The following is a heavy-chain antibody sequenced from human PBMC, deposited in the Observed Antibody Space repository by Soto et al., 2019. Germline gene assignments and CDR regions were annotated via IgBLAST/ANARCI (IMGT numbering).Heavy chain of an antibody. CDR3: ARVRTEWICDS. V-gene: IGHV3-7*05. Sequence: EGQLVETGGDLVQPGWSLRLACAASGFTFSNYWMTWVRQAPGKGRAWVAKIRQDGNEIDYVESVKGRFTISRDNAKNSVYLQMNSLRAEDTAVYYCARVRTEWICDSWGQGSLVTVSS. CDR2: IRQDGNEI. CDR1: GFTFSNYW. J-gene: IGHJ4*02. D-gene: IGHD3-3*01.